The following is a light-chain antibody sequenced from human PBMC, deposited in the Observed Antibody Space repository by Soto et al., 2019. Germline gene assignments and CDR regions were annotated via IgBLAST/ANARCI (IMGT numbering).Light chain of an antibody. J-gene: IGLJ1*01. CDR1: SSDVGSYNL. V-gene: IGLV2-23*03. CDR2: EGS. Sequence: QSVLTQPASVSGSPGQSITISCTGTSSDVGSYNLVSWYQQHPHKAPKLMIYEGSKRPSGVSNRFSGSKSGNTASLTISGLQAEDEADYYCCSYAGSSTFVVFGTGTKLTVL. CDR3: CSYAGSSTFVV.